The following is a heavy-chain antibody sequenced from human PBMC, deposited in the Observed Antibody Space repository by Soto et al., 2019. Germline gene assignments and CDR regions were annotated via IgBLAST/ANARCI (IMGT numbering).Heavy chain of an antibody. J-gene: IGHJ5*02. CDR2: ISPGGGEK. Sequence: PGGSLRLSCAASGFSFSSFWMDWVRQAPGKGLEWVANISPGGGEKHYVDSVKGRFTISRDNAKNSLYLQMSSLTAEDSALYYCSRSLNSWGQGTQVTVSS. V-gene: IGHV3-7*01. CDR1: GFSFSSFW. CDR3: SRSLNS.